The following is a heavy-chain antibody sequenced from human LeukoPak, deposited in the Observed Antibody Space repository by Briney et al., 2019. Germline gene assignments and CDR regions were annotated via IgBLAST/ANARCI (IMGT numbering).Heavy chain of an antibody. CDR3: ARELKYYDFWSGYYTGGDYFDY. CDR2: INSSGSTI. Sequence: AGGSLRLSCAASGFTFSDYYMSWIRQAPGKGLEWVSYINSSGSTIYYADSVKGRFTISRDNAKNSLYLQMNSLRAEDTAVYYCARELKYYDFWSGYYTGGDYFDYWGQGTLVTVSS. V-gene: IGHV3-11*01. J-gene: IGHJ4*02. D-gene: IGHD3-3*01. CDR1: GFTFSDYY.